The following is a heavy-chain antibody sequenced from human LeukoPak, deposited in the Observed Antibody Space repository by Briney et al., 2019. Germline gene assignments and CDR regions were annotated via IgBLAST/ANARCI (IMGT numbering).Heavy chain of an antibody. V-gene: IGHV4-59*01. CDR2: IYYSGYT. Sequence: PSETLSLTCTVSGGSISTSYWSWIRQPPGKGLEWIGYIYYSGYTNYNPSLKSRVTMSVDTSKNQFSLKLSSVTAADTAVYYCARRQSTGTTAQPDYWGQGTLVTVSS. CDR1: GGSISTSY. CDR3: ARRQSTGTTAQPDY. D-gene: IGHD1-1*01. J-gene: IGHJ4*02.